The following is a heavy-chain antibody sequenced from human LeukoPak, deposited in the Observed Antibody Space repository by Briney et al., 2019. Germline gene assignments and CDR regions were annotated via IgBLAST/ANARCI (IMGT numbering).Heavy chain of an antibody. CDR3: ARGHRGDCSDY. Sequence: ASVKVSCKVSGYTLTELSMHWVRQAPGKGLEWMGGFDPEDGETIYAQKFQGRVTMTEGTSTDTAYMELSSLRSEDTAVYYCARGHRGDCSDYWGQGTLVTVSS. V-gene: IGHV1-24*01. J-gene: IGHJ4*02. CDR2: FDPEDGET. CDR1: GYTLTELS.